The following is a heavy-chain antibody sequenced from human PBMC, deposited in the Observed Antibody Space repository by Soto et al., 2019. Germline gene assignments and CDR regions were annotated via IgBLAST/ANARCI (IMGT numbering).Heavy chain of an antibody. CDR3: ARQGFGQLHGLVDV. CDR2: IHHSGST. CDR1: GGSITSHY. D-gene: IGHD3-10*01. J-gene: IGHJ6*02. V-gene: IGHV4-59*08. Sequence: QVQLQESGPGLVKPSETLSLTCSVSGGSITSHYCSWFRQPPGKGLECIGYIHHSGSTSYNPSLKSRDTMSVDTLKNQFSEKVSSVTAADTALYYCARQGFGQLHGLVDVWGPGTTVTVS.